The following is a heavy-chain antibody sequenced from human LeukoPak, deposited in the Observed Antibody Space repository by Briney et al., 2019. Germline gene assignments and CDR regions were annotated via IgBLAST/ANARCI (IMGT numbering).Heavy chain of an antibody. D-gene: IGHD6-6*01. J-gene: IGHJ6*03. CDR1: GFTVSSNY. V-gene: IGHV3-53*01. Sequence: PGGSLRLSCAASGFTVSSNYMSWVRQAPGKGLEWVSVIYSGGSTYYADSAKGRFTISRDNSKNTLYLQMNSLRAEDTAVYYCARTISSSGIYYYYYMDVWGKGTTVTVSS. CDR3: ARTISSSGIYYYYYMDV. CDR2: IYSGGST.